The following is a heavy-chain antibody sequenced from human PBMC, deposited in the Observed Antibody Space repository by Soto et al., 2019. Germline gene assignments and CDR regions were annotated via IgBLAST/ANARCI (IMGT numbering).Heavy chain of an antibody. Sequence: SETLSLTCTVSGGSISSYYWSWIRQPPGKGLEWIGYIYYSGSTNYNPSLKSRVTISVDTSKNQFSLKLSSVTAADTAVYYCARVIGRSIAPRPFLFDPWGQGTLVTVSS. CDR2: IYYSGST. V-gene: IGHV4-59*01. D-gene: IGHD6-6*01. CDR1: GGSISSYY. J-gene: IGHJ5*02. CDR3: ARVIGRSIAPRPFLFDP.